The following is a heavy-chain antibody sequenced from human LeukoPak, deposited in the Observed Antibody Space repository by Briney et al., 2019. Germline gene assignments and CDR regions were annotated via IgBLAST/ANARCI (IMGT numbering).Heavy chain of an antibody. CDR3: AKDLLYYDSSGGAFDY. V-gene: IGHV3-30*18. J-gene: IGHJ4*02. CDR2: ISYDGSNK. Sequence: GASLRLSCAASGFTFSSYGMHWVRQAPGKGLEWVAVISYDGSNKYYADSVKGRFTISRDNSKNTLYLQMNSLRAEDTAVYYCAKDLLYYDSSGGAFDYWGQGTLVTVSS. CDR1: GFTFSSYG. D-gene: IGHD3-22*01.